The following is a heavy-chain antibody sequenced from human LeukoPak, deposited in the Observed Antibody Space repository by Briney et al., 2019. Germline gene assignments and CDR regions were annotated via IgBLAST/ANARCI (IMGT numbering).Heavy chain of an antibody. Sequence: GGSLRLSCAASGFTFSSYAMNWGRQAPGKGLEWVSAISGNGGSRYYADSVKGRFTISRDNSKNMLHLKMNSVSAEDTAVYYCAKRVQWLVLFDYWGQGTLVTVSS. J-gene: IGHJ4*02. CDR3: AKRVQWLVLFDY. D-gene: IGHD5-12*01. V-gene: IGHV3-23*01. CDR2: ISGNGGSR. CDR1: GFTFSSYA.